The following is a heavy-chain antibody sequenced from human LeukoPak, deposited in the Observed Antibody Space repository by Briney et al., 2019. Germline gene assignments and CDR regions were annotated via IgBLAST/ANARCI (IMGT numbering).Heavy chain of an antibody. CDR2: IGHGGDT. J-gene: IGHJ4*02. CDR1: GFTFSSYD. CDR3: ARDLLYCSGGSCYTNDY. Sequence: GGSLRLSCAASGFTFSSYDMHWVRQAPGKGLEWVSSIGHGGDTYYAISVKGRFTISRDNAKNSLYLQMNSLRAEDTAVYYFARDLLYCSGGSCYTNDYWGQGTLVTVSS. V-gene: IGHV3-13*01. D-gene: IGHD2-15*01.